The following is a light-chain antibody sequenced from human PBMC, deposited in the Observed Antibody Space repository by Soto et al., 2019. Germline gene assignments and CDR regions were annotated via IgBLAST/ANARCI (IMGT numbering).Light chain of an antibody. CDR3: LQYNSYPWT. J-gene: IGKJ1*01. V-gene: IGKV1-17*01. CDR1: QGIRSG. Sequence: DIQMTQSPSSLSASVGDRVTITCRASQGIRSGLGWYQQKPGKAPKRLIYDASSLQSGVPSRFSGNGSGTAFTLTIRSLQPEDFATYYCLQYNSYPWTFGQGTKVEIK. CDR2: DAS.